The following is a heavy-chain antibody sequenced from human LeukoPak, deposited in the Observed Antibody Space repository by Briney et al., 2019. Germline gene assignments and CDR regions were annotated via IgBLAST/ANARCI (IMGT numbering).Heavy chain of an antibody. Sequence: SQTLSLTCTVSCGSISSDNYYWSWIRQPAGKGLEWIGRIYTSGRTTYNPSLKSRVTISVDTSKNQFSLKLSSMTAADTAIYYCARESDLSHYDRTDYWGQGTLVTVSS. V-gene: IGHV4-61*02. J-gene: IGHJ4*02. CDR3: ARESDLSHYDRTDY. CDR2: IYTSGRT. CDR1: CGSISSDNYY. D-gene: IGHD3-22*01.